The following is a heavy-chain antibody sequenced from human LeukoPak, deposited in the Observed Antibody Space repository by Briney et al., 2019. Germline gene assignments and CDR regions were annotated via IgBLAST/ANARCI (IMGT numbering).Heavy chain of an antibody. D-gene: IGHD2-2*03. CDR2: IYHSGST. Sequence: SETLSLTCAVSGGSISSSNWWSWVRQPPGKGLEWIGEIYHSGSTNYNPSLKSRVTISVDKSKNQFSLKLSSVTAEDTAVYYCATDPGYCSSTSCYPYGMDVWGKGTTVTVSS. CDR1: GGSISSSNW. V-gene: IGHV4-4*02. J-gene: IGHJ6*04. CDR3: ATDPGYCSSTSCYPYGMDV.